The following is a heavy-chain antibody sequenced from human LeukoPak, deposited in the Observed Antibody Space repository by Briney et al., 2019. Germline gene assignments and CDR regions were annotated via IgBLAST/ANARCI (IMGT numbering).Heavy chain of an antibody. CDR2: ISSSSNYI. J-gene: IGHJ4*02. CDR3: AKDGGSGSYYNHYFDY. Sequence: GGSLRLSCAASGFTFSSYRMNWVRQAPGKGLEWVSSISSSSNYIYYADSVKGRFTISRDNAKNSLYLQMNSLRAEDTALYYCAKDGGSGSYYNHYFDYWGQGTLVTVSS. D-gene: IGHD3-10*01. CDR1: GFTFSSYR. V-gene: IGHV3-21*04.